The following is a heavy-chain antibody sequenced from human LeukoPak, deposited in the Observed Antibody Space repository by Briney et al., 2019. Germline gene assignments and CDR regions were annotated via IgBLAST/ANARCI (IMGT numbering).Heavy chain of an antibody. CDR2: ISSSSCYI. Sequence: GGSLRLSCAASGFTFSSYSMNWVRQAPGEGLEWVSSISSSSCYIYYADSVKGRFTISRDNAKNSLYLQMNSLRAEDTAVYYCARDLLSYYDSSGYSSAFDIWGQGTMVTVSS. D-gene: IGHD3-22*01. CDR3: ARDLLSYYDSSGYSSAFDI. CDR1: GFTFSSYS. J-gene: IGHJ3*02. V-gene: IGHV3-21*01.